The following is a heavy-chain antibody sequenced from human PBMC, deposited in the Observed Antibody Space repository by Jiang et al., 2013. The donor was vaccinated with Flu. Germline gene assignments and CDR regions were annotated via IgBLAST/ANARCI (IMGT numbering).Heavy chain of an antibody. V-gene: IGHV1-2*02. CDR1: GHTFTGYY. J-gene: IGHJ3*02. CDR3: ARPQGSSSWYGNAFDI. Sequence: GAEVKKPGASVKVSCKASGHTFTGYYMHWVRQAPGQGLEWMGWINPNSGGTNYAQKFQGRVTMTRDTSISTAYMELSRLRSDDTAVYYCARPQGSSSWYGNAFDIWGQGTMVTVSS. D-gene: IGHD6-13*01. CDR2: INPNSGGT.